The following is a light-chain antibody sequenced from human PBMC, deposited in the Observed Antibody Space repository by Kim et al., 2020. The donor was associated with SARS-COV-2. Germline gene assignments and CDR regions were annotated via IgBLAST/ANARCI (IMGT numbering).Light chain of an antibody. Sequence: SASVGDRVTMTCQDSESITKWLAWYQQKPGKAPKLLIYGGSSLKSGVPSRLSGSGFGTEFTLTNSSLQTDDFATDYCKEYNTYSYNFGPGTKLEI. CDR2: GGS. CDR1: ESITKW. J-gene: IGKJ2*01. V-gene: IGKV1-5*01. CDR3: KEYNTYSYN.